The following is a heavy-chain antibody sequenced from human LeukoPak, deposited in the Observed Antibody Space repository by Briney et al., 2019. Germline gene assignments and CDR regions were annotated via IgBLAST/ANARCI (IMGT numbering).Heavy chain of an antibody. J-gene: IGHJ6*03. CDR1: GYIFTSYD. Sequence: ASVKVSCKASGYIFTSYDINWVRQATGQGLEWMGWMNPNSGNTGYAQKFQGRVTMIRNTSISTAYMELSSLRSEDTAVYYCARSYYDFWSGYSGEVYYMDVWGKGTTVTVSS. CDR2: MNPNSGNT. V-gene: IGHV1-8*01. D-gene: IGHD3-3*01. CDR3: ARSYYDFWSGYSGEVYYMDV.